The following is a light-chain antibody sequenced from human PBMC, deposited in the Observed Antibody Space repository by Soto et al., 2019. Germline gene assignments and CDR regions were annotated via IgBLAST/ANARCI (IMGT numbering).Light chain of an antibody. J-gene: IGKJ1*01. CDR2: AAS. Sequence: DIQMTQSPSSLSASVGDRVTITCRSSQAISNYVSWYQQEPRKAPRLLIYAASSLQSGVPSRFSASGSGTDFTLTISGLXXXXXGTYFCQQTYTYPNSFGQGTKVEIK. V-gene: IGKV1-39*01. CDR3: QQTYTYPNS. CDR1: QAISNY.